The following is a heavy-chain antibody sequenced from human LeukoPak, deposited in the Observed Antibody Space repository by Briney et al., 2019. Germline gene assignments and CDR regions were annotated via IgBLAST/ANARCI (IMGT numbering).Heavy chain of an antibody. V-gene: IGHV3-11*01. Sequence: WFSYISSSGSTIYYADSVKGRFTISRDNAKNSLYLQMNSLRAEDTAVYYCARDGGGMDVWGQGTTVTVSS. D-gene: IGHD3-3*01. CDR3: ARDGGGMDV. J-gene: IGHJ6*02. CDR2: ISSSGSTI.